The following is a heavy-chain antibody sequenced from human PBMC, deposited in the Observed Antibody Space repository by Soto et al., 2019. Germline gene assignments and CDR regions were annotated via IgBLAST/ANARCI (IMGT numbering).Heavy chain of an antibody. CDR2: IYTSGST. V-gene: IGHV4-4*07. CDR3: ARDPGTGTLYYYYGMDV. Sequence: LSLTCTVSGGSISSYYWSWIRQPAGKGLEWIGRIYTSGSTNYNPSLKSRVTMSVDTSKNQFSLKLSSVTAADTAVYYCARDPGTGTLYYYYGMDVWGQGTTVTVSS. J-gene: IGHJ6*02. CDR1: GGSISSYY. D-gene: IGHD1-7*01.